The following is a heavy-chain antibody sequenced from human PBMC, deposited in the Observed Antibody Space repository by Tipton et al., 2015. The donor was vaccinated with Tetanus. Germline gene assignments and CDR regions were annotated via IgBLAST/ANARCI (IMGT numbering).Heavy chain of an antibody. D-gene: IGHD1-26*01. J-gene: IGHJ4*02. Sequence: GLVKPSQTLSLTCTVSGGSISSGGYYWSWIRQHPGKGLEWIGDIYYRGSTYYNPFHKSRVTISVDTSKNQYSLKLHSVTAADTAVYYCARDQARGARGWNYFGYWGQGTLVTVAS. CDR3: ARDQARGARGWNYFGY. V-gene: IGHV4-31*03. CDR2: IYYRGST. CDR1: GGSISSGGYY.